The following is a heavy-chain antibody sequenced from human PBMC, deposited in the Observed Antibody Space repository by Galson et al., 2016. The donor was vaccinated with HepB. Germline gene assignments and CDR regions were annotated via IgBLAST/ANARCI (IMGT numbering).Heavy chain of an antibody. CDR3: ARENRKYSSSWYGGMDV. CDR1: GFRFGDHA. J-gene: IGHJ6*02. Sequence: SLRLSCAAPGFRFGDHAMNWVRQVSGKGLEWVAGINWQSGNVAYAGSVAGRFTVSRDNAENSLYLQMNSLRPEDTALYYCARENRKYSSSWYGGMDVWGQGTTVTVS. V-gene: IGHV3-9*01. D-gene: IGHD2-2*01. CDR2: INWQSGNV.